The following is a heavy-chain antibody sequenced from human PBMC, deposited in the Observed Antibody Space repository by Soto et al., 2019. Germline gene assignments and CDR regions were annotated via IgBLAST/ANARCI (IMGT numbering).Heavy chain of an antibody. CDR2: IWFDGSKK. J-gene: IGHJ6*02. CDR3: ARDHLGAFGYGMDG. V-gene: IGHV3-33*01. Sequence: QMQLVESGGGVVQPGRSLRLSCAASGFTFRSYGIHWVRQAPGKGLEWVALIWFDGSKKYYVDSVKGRFAVSRDNSKNTLDQQMNSLGAEDTYVYDGARDHLGAFGYGMDGWGQGTTFTVAS. CDR1: GFTFRSYG. D-gene: IGHD1-26*01.